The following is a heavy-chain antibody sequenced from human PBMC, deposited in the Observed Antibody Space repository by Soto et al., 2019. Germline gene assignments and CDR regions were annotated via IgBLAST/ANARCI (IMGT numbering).Heavy chain of an antibody. Sequence: VQLVESGGGLVQPGRSLRLSCAASGFTFDDYAMHWVRQAPGKGLEWVSGISWNSGSIGYADSVKGRFTISRDNAKNSLYLQMNSLRAEDTALYYCAKSEAGYCSGGSCYSSYYMDVWGKGTTVTVSS. CDR1: GFTFDDYA. CDR3: AKSEAGYCSGGSCYSSYYMDV. J-gene: IGHJ6*03. CDR2: ISWNSGSI. V-gene: IGHV3-9*01. D-gene: IGHD2-15*01.